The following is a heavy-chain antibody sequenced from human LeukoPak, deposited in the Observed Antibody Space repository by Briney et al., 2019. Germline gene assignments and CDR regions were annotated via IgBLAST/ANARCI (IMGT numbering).Heavy chain of an antibody. CDR3: AREDSSSLQFDY. J-gene: IGHJ4*02. CDR2: IIPIFGTE. D-gene: IGHD6-6*01. Sequence: ASVKVSCKASGGTFSSYAISWVRQAPGQGLEWMGGIIPIFGTENYAQKFQGRVTITADESTSTAYMELSSLRSEDTAVYYCAREDSSSLQFDYWGQGTLVTVSS. CDR1: GGTFSSYA. V-gene: IGHV1-69*13.